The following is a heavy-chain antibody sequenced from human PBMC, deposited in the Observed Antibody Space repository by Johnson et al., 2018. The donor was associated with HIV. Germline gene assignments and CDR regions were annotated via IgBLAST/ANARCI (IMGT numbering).Heavy chain of an antibody. J-gene: IGHJ3*02. CDR3: AREWLYGFDI. D-gene: IGHD5-24*01. V-gene: IGHV3-NL1*01. Sequence: VQLVESGGGVVQPGRSLRLSCAASGFTFSSYGIHWVRQAPGKGLEWVAVIYSGGSTYYADSVKGRFTISRDNSKNTLYLQMNRLRAEDTAVYYCAREWLYGFDIWGQGTMVTVSS. CDR2: IYSGGST. CDR1: GFTFSSYG.